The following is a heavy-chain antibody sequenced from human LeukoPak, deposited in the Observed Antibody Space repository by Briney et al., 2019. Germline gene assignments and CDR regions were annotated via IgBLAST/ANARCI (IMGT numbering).Heavy chain of an antibody. CDR2: ISYDGSNK. CDR1: GFTFSSYA. CDR3: ARDLRWFGELHWFDP. D-gene: IGHD3-10*01. V-gene: IGHV3-30*04. J-gene: IGHJ5*02. Sequence: TGGSLRLSCAASGFTFSSYAMHWVRQAPGKGLEWVALISYDGSNKYYADSLKGRFTISRDNSKNTLSLQMNSLRPEDTAVYYCARDLRWFGELHWFDPWGQGTLVTVSS.